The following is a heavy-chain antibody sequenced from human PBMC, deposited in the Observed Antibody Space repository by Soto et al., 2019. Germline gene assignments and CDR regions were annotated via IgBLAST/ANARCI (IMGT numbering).Heavy chain of an antibody. CDR2: ITNRGTHT. V-gene: IGHV3-21*06. J-gene: IGHJ5*01. CDR1: GFSFSSYT. Sequence: GGSLRLSCTASGFSFSSYTMNWVRQAPGKGLQWVASITNRGTHTYSADSVKGRFTISRDNDKNSLYLQMNKLRAEDTATYYCARAHEVDWFDSWGLGTLVTVPQ. CDR3: ARAHEVDWFDS. D-gene: IGHD2-15*01.